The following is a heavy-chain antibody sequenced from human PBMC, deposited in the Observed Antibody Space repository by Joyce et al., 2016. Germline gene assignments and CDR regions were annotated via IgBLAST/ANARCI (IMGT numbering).Heavy chain of an antibody. Sequence: EVQLVQSGAEVKKPGESLKISCKASGYAFTNYWIAWVRQMPGKGLDWMGFSYPSDSNASYSPSFQGQVTISADISLSTAYLQWSSLRASDTAIYYCARRVTASPPGEPDYWGQGTLVTVSS. CDR1: GYAFTNYW. V-gene: IGHV5-51*01. CDR3: ARRVTASPPGEPDY. J-gene: IGHJ4*02. CDR2: SYPSDSNA. D-gene: IGHD7-27*01.